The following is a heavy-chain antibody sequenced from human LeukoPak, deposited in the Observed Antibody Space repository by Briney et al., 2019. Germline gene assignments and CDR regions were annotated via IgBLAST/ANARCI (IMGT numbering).Heavy chain of an antibody. Sequence: SETLSLTCAVYGGSFSGYYWSWIRQPPGKGLEWIGEINHSGSTNYNPSLKSRVTISVDTSKNQFSLKLSSVTAADTAVYYCARIMTTVTTAEAFDIWGQGTMVTVSS. CDR2: INHSGST. V-gene: IGHV4-34*01. D-gene: IGHD4-17*01. J-gene: IGHJ3*02. CDR3: ARIMTTVTTAEAFDI. CDR1: GGSFSGYY.